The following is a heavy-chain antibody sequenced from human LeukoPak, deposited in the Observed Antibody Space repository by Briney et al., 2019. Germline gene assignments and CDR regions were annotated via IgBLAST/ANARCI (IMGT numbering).Heavy chain of an antibody. CDR2: INANSGGT. CDR1: GYTFTGYY. Sequence: ASVKVSCKASGYTFTGYYMHWVRQAPGQGLEWRGWINANSGGTNYAQKFQRRVTMTRDTSISTAYMELSRLRSDDTPVYHCARSILRQTGSTSWIVVWFDPWGQGTLVTVSS. D-gene: IGHD2-2*01. CDR3: ARSILRQTGSTSWIVVWFDP. V-gene: IGHV1-2*02. J-gene: IGHJ5*02.